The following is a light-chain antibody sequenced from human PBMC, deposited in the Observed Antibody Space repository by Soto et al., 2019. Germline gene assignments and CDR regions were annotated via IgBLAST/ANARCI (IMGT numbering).Light chain of an antibody. J-gene: IGKJ1*01. Sequence: DIQMTQSPSTLSASVGDTVTITCRASQSLSGWVAWYQQKPGRAPKLLIYKASSLQSGVPSRFSGSGFGPDFTLTISSLQPEDFATYYCQQSYSSPPTFGQGTKVDIK. CDR1: QSLSGW. CDR3: QQSYSSPPT. V-gene: IGKV1-5*03. CDR2: KAS.